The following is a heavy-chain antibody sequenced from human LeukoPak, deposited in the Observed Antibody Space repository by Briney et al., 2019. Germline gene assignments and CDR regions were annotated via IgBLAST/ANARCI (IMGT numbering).Heavy chain of an antibody. CDR3: ARDYYDSSGYYGD. CDR2: IYSGGST. D-gene: IGHD3-22*01. Sequence: GGSLRLSCAASGFTVSSNYMSWVRQAPGRGLEWVSVIYSGGSTYYADSVKGRFTISRDNSKNTLYLQMNSLRAGDTAVYYCARDYYDSSGYYGDWGQGTLVTVSS. CDR1: GFTVSSNY. V-gene: IGHV3-66*01. J-gene: IGHJ4*02.